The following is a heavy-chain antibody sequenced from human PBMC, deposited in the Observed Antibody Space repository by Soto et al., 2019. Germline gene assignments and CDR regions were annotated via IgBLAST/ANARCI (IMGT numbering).Heavy chain of an antibody. D-gene: IGHD3-10*01. CDR1: GFTFDDYA. J-gene: IGHJ4*01. V-gene: IGHV3-43D*04. CDR2: ISWDGDST. CDR3: AKALSSGFGEILGDPFDY. Sequence: GGSLRLSCAASGFTFDDYAMHWVRQPPGKGLEWVSLISWDGDSTYYADSVKGRFTVSRDNSKNSLYLQMNSLRADDTALYYCAKALSSGFGEILGDPFDYWGHGTLVTVSS.